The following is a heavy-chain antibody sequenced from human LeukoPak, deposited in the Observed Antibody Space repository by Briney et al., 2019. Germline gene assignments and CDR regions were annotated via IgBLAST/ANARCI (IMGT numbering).Heavy chain of an antibody. D-gene: IGHD6-13*01. V-gene: IGHV4-4*07. Sequence: SETLSLTCTVSGGSISSYYWSWIRQPAGKGLEWIGRIYTSGSTNYNPSLKSRVTMSVDTSKNQFSLKLSSVTAADTAVYYCARDRSHSSSWYNWFDPWGQGTLVTVSS. CDR3: ARDRSHSSSWYNWFDP. CDR1: GGSISSYY. CDR2: IYTSGST. J-gene: IGHJ5*02.